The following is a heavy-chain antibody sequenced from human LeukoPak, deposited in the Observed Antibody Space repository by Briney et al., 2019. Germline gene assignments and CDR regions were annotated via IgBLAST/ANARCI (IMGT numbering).Heavy chain of an antibody. V-gene: IGHV3-73*01. CDR1: GFTFSGSA. D-gene: IGHD2-15*01. J-gene: IGHJ4*02. CDR2: IRSKANSYAT. CDR3: AKIMALYCSGGSCNEIDY. Sequence: GGSLRLSCAASGFTFSGSAMHWVRQASGKGLEWVGRIRSKANSYATAYAASVKGRFTISRDDSKNTAYLQMNSLKTEDTAVYYCAKIMALYCSGGSCNEIDYWGQGTLVTVSS.